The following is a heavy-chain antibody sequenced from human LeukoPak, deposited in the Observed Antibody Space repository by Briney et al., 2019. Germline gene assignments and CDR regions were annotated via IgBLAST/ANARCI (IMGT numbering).Heavy chain of an antibody. CDR3: ARVSRYYDSSGYYYYFDY. D-gene: IGHD3-22*01. V-gene: IGHV4-59*01. CDR2: IYYSGST. Sequence: SETLSLTCTVSGGSISSYYWSWIRQPPGKGLEWIGYIYYSGSTNYNPSLKSRVTISVDTSKNQFSLRLTSVTAADTAVYYCARVSRYYDSSGYYYYFDYWGQGTLVTVSS. J-gene: IGHJ4*02. CDR1: GGSISSYY.